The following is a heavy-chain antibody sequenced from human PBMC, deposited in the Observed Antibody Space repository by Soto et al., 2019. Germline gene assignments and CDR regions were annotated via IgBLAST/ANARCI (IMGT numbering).Heavy chain of an antibody. D-gene: IGHD3-10*01. Sequence: QLQESGPGLVKPSQTLSLTCTVSGGSISSGGHYWSWIRQLLGKGLEWIGYIFYSGSFFYNPSLKSRVTTSVDTSKNQFSLNLSSLTAPDTAVFYCARTMGGGASYLGVGAFDLWGQGTMVTVSS. J-gene: IGHJ3*01. V-gene: IGHV4-31*03. CDR2: IFYSGSF. CDR1: GGSISSGGHY. CDR3: ARTMGGGASYLGVGAFDL.